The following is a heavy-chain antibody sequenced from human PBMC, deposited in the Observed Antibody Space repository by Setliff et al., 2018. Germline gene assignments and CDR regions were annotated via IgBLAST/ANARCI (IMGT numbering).Heavy chain of an antibody. CDR1: GSSFSNYG. CDR2: ISSYNGNT. Sequence: GASVQVSCQASGSSFSNYGITWVRQVPGQGLEWMGWISSYNGNTDYAQNFQGRVTLTTDTSTSTAYMELRSLRSDDTAVYYCARGESSLLDYWGQGTLVTVSS. D-gene: IGHD3-16*01. J-gene: IGHJ4*02. V-gene: IGHV1-18*01. CDR3: ARGESSLLDY.